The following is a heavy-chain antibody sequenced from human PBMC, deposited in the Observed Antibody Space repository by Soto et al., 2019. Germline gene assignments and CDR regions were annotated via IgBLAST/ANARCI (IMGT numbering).Heavy chain of an antibody. V-gene: IGHV3-23*01. J-gene: IGHJ3*02. D-gene: IGHD3-22*01. CDR2: VSGSGGST. CDR1: GFTFSSYA. CDR3: AKDFYDRSGYSSAQDAFDI. Sequence: EVQLLESGGGLVQPGGSLRLSCAASGFTFSSYAMRWVRQAPGKGLEWVSAVSGSGGSTYYADSVRGRFTISSDNSKNTQYLQMNSPRAEDTAVYYCAKDFYDRSGYSSAQDAFDIWGQETMVTVSS.